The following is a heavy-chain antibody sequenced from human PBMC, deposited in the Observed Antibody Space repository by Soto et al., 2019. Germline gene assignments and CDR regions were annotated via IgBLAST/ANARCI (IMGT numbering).Heavy chain of an antibody. Sequence: GESLKISCKGSGYSFTSYWISWVRQMPGKGLEWMGRIDPSDSYTSYSPSFQGHVTISADKSISTAYLQWSSLKASDTAMYYCARLKEDSGYSLYYFDYWGQGTLVTVSS. CDR2: IDPSDSYT. D-gene: IGHD3-22*01. CDR1: GYSFTSYW. J-gene: IGHJ4*02. V-gene: IGHV5-10-1*01. CDR3: ARLKEDSGYSLYYFDY.